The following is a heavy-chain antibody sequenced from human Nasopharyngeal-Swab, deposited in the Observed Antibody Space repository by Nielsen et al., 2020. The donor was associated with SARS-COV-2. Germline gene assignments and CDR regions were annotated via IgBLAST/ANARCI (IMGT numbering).Heavy chain of an antibody. J-gene: IGHJ4*02. CDR2: INHSGST. D-gene: IGHD6-13*01. V-gene: IGHV4-34*01. CDR3: ANRRGGSWRPYCFDD. Sequence: SETLSLTCAVYGGSFSGYYWSWIRQPPGKGLEWIGEINHSGSTNYNPSLKSRVTISVDTSKNQFSLKLSSVTAADTAVYYCANRRGGSWRPYCFDDWGQGTLVTVSS. CDR1: GGSFSGYY.